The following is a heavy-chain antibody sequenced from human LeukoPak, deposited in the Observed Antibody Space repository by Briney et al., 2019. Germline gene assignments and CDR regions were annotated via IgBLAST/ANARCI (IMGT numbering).Heavy chain of an antibody. CDR1: GGTFSSYA. Sequence: SVKVSCKASGGTFSSYAISWVRQAPGQGLEWMGGIIPIFGTANYAQKFQGRVTITTDEPTSTAYMELSSLRSEDTAVYYCARGSNYTIRFLEWLHYYYYMDVWGKGTTVTVSS. V-gene: IGHV1-69*05. CDR3: ARGSNYTIRFLEWLHYYYYMDV. D-gene: IGHD3-3*01. CDR2: IIPIFGTA. J-gene: IGHJ6*03.